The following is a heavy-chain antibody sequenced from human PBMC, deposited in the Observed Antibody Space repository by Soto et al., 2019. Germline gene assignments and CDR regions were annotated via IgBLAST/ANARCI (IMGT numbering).Heavy chain of an antibody. CDR1: GGTFGSNA. CDR2: VIPIFGTT. J-gene: IGHJ3*02. D-gene: IGHD4-4*01. V-gene: IGHV1-69*15. CDR3: AREGFTFGPGAVRGAFDT. Sequence: QVHLVPSETEVRKPGSSVKVSCRASGGTFGSNAISRVRQAPGQGLEWMGNVIPIFGTTKNAQNFQGRVTITADESTNTAYMELSSLTSEDTAIYYCAREGFTFGPGAVRGAFDTWGQGTMVTVSS.